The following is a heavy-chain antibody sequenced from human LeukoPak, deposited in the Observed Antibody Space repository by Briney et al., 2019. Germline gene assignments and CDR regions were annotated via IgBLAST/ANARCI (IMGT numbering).Heavy chain of an antibody. J-gene: IGHJ2*01. CDR1: GGTFISYA. D-gene: IGHD6-13*01. CDR2: IIPIFGTA. Sequence: ASVKVSFEASGGTFISYAISWVRQAPGQGLEWMGGIIPIFGTANYAQKFQGRVTITADKSTRIAYMELSSLRSEDTAVYYCARSSSFFGYFDLWGRGTLVTVSS. V-gene: IGHV1-69*06. CDR3: ARSSSFFGYFDL.